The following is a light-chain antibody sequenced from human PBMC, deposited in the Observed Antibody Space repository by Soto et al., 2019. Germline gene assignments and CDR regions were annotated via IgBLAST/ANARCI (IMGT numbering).Light chain of an antibody. CDR2: GAS. CDR1: QSVSSSY. Sequence: EIVLTQSPGTLSLSPGERATLSCRASQSVSSSYLAWYQQKPGQAPRLLIYGASSRATGIPDRFSGSGSGTDFTLTLSRLEPEDFAVYYCQQHGSSPPWTFGQGTKVEIK. CDR3: QQHGSSPPWT. V-gene: IGKV3-20*01. J-gene: IGKJ1*01.